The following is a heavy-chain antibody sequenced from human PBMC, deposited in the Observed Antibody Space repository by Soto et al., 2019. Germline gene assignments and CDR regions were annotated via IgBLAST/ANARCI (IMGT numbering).Heavy chain of an antibody. Sequence: QLQLQESGPGLVKPSETLSLTCTVSGGSIISSSYYWGWIRQPPGEGLEWIGSIYSSGSTYYNPSLKSRVTISVDTSKNQFSLKLSSVTAADTAVHYCATPVSSGYQAFEVWGQGTMVTVSS. CDR1: GGSIISSSYY. J-gene: IGHJ3*01. CDR2: IYSSGST. D-gene: IGHD3-22*01. V-gene: IGHV4-39*01. CDR3: ATPVSSGYQAFEV.